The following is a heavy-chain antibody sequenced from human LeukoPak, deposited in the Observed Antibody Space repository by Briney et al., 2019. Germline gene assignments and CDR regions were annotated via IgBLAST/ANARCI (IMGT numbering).Heavy chain of an antibody. CDR2: IYYSGNT. D-gene: IGHD3-10*01. CDR3: ARGGYYGSGNDFRFDP. CDR1: GDSIRSTSYY. Sequence: SETLSLTCTVSGDSIRSTSYYWGWIRQPPGKGLEWIGSIYYSGNTYYNPSLMSRVTISVDTSKNQFSLKLKSVTAADTAVYYCARGGYYGSGNDFRFDPWGQGTLVTVSS. J-gene: IGHJ5*02. V-gene: IGHV4-39*07.